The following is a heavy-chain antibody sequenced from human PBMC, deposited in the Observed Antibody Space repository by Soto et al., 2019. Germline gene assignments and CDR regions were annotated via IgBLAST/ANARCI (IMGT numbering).Heavy chain of an antibody. CDR3: AAGEASSRNLAPYYLDF. CDR1: GGSMRNYF. J-gene: IGHJ4*02. CDR2: IHYSGTT. V-gene: IGHV4-59*01. D-gene: IGHD6-13*01. Sequence: QVQLQESGPGLVKSSETLSLTCTVSGGSMRNYFWTWIRQPPGKGLEWIGYIHYSGTTSFFPSYNPSLRIRVTISEDTSKNQFSLKLLSVTTADTAVYFCAAGEASSRNLAPYYLDFWGQGTLVTVSS.